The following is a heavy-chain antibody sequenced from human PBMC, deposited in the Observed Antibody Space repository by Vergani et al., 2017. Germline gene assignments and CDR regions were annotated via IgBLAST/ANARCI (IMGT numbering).Heavy chain of an antibody. D-gene: IGHD3-10*01. J-gene: IGHJ4*02. Sequence: QVQLVESGGGVVQPGRSLRLSCAASGFTFSSYGMHWVRQAPGKGLEWVAVISYDGSNKFYADSVKGRFTIFRDNSKNTLYLQMNSLRAEDTAVYYCAKDDTRSITMVRGVITDYWGQGTLVTVSS. CDR1: GFTFSSYG. CDR2: ISYDGSNK. CDR3: AKDDTRSITMVRGVITDY. V-gene: IGHV3-30*18.